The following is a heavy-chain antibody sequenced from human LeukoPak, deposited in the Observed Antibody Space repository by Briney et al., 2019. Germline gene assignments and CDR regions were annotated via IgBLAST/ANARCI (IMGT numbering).Heavy chain of an antibody. CDR2: ISNSGTTT. CDR3: TRGAAAGIMGWFDP. D-gene: IGHD6-13*01. Sequence: GGALRLSCAASGFTFSEYYMSWIRQAPGKGLEWVSCISNSGTTTYYADSVKGRFTISSDNATNSLYLHMNSLTADDTAIYLCTRGAAAGIMGWFDPWGQGTLVTVSS. V-gene: IGHV3-11*04. J-gene: IGHJ5*02. CDR1: GFTFSEYY.